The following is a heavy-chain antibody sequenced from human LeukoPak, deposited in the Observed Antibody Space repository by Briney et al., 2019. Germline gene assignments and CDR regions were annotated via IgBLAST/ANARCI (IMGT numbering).Heavy chain of an antibody. CDR2: IYASGRT. J-gene: IGHJ5*02. D-gene: IGHD3-16*01. CDR3: ARRMLEARQSSATNCFDN. CDR1: GGSLSTYS. V-gene: IGHV4-4*07. Sequence: TSETLSLTCTVAGGSLSTYSWNWIRQPPGKGLEWIGRIYASGRTMYNPSLQSRITISVDTSNNHFSLQLTSVTAADTAVYYCARRMLEARQSSATNCFDNWGLGTLVTVSS.